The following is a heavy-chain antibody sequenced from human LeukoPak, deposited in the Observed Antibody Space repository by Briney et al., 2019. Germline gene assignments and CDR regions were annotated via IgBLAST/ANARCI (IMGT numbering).Heavy chain of an antibody. V-gene: IGHV3-23*01. CDR3: SRDPNGVYVGASDFKP. J-gene: IGHJ1*01. Sequence: GCLRLSCAVSGFTFSNFAMTWVRQAPGRGLEWVSSIRGSGGGTDYADSVRGRFTISRDNSKNTLYLQMNSLRFEDTAIYYCSRDPNGVYVGASDFKPWAQGTLVTVSS. D-gene: IGHD5/OR15-5a*01. CDR2: IRGSGGGT. CDR1: GFTFSNFA.